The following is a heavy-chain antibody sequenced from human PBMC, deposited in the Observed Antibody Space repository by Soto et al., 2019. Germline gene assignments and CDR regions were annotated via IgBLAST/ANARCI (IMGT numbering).Heavy chain of an antibody. D-gene: IGHD1-1*01. CDR2: ISYDGSNE. CDR1: GFTFHSFT. Sequence: LRLSCAASGFTFHSFTMHWVRQTPGKGLEWVALISYDGSNEYYADSVKGRFTISRDNSKSTLYLQMNSLRTDDTALYYCARDPRETTYYLDYWGQGTLVTVSS. V-gene: IGHV3-30-3*01. CDR3: ARDPRETTYYLDY. J-gene: IGHJ4*02.